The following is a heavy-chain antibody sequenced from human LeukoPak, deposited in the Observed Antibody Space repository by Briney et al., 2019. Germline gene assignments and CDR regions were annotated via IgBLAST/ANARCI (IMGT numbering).Heavy chain of an antibody. Sequence: GASVKVSCKVSGYTLTELSMHCVRQAPGKGLEWMGGFDPEDGETIYAQKIQGRVTMTEDTSTDTAYMELSSLRAEDTAVYYCATNGDHDYSNLWGQGTPVTVSS. CDR1: GYTLTELS. CDR2: FDPEDGET. D-gene: IGHD4-11*01. J-gene: IGHJ5*02. CDR3: ATNGDHDYSNL. V-gene: IGHV1-24*01.